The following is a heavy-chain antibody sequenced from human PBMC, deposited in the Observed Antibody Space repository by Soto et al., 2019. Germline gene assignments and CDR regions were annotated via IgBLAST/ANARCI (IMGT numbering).Heavy chain of an antibody. Sequence: GGSLRLSCAASGFTFSSYSMNWVRQAPGKGLEWVSSISSSSSCIYYADSVKGRFTISRDNAKNSLYLQMNSLRAEDTAVYYCARDHVSSTSSQVRYFDYWGQGSLVTVSS. D-gene: IGHD2-2*01. CDR1: GFTFSSYS. CDR2: ISSSSSCI. V-gene: IGHV3-21*01. J-gene: IGHJ4*02. CDR3: ARDHVSSTSSQVRYFDY.